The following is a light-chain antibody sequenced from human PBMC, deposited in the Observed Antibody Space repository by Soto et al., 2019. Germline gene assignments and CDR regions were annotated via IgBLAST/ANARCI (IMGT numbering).Light chain of an antibody. Sequence: QSALTQPRSVSGSPGQSVSISCTGTSSDVGGYNLVSWYQQLPGKAPKLIISAVSYRTSGVSDRFSGSKSGNTASLTISGLQAEDEADYYCCSYTATDAWVFGGGTKVTVL. V-gene: IGLV2-11*01. CDR1: SSDVGGYNL. J-gene: IGLJ3*02. CDR3: CSYTATDAWV. CDR2: AVS.